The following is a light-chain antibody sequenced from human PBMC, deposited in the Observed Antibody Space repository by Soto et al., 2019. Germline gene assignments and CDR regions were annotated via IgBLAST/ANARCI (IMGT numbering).Light chain of an antibody. CDR2: AAS. V-gene: IGKV1-39*01. CDR3: QQSYSTPWT. Sequence: DIQMTQSPSSLSASVGDRVTLTCRASQSISSYLNWYQQKPGKAPKLLIYAASSWQSGVPSRFSGSGSGTDFTLTISSLQPEDFATYYCQQSYSTPWTFGQGTKVEIK. CDR1: QSISSY. J-gene: IGKJ1*01.